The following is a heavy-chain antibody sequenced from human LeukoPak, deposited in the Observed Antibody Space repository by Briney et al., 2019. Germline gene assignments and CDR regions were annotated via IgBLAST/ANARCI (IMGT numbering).Heavy chain of an antibody. V-gene: IGHV3-9*01. CDR3: AKDISYDSSGYLLGGFDY. Sequence: GRSLRLSCAASRFTFDDYAMHWVRQAPGKGLEWVSGISWNSGSIGYADSVKGRFTISRDNAKNSLYLQMNSLRAEDTALYYCAKDISYDSSGYLLGGFDYWGQGTLVTVSS. J-gene: IGHJ4*02. CDR1: RFTFDDYA. D-gene: IGHD3-22*01. CDR2: ISWNSGSI.